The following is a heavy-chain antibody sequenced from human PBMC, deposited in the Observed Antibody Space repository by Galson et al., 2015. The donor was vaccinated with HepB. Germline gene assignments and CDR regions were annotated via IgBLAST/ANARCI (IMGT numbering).Heavy chain of an antibody. J-gene: IGHJ3*02. V-gene: IGHV3-7*03. CDR3: ARALGYCSSTSCYWDDAFDI. CDR2: MKQDGSEK. CDR1: GFTFSSYW. D-gene: IGHD2-2*01. Sequence: SLRLSCAASGFTFSSYWMSWVRQAPGKGLEWVANMKQDGSEKYYVDSVKGRFTISRDNAKNSLYLQMNSLRAEDTAVYYCARALGYCSSTSCYWDDAFDIWGQGTMVTVSS.